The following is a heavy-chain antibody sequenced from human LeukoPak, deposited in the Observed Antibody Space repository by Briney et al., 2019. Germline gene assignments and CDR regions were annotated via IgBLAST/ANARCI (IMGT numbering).Heavy chain of an antibody. Sequence: SETLSLTCTVSGGSISSSSYYWGWIRQPPGKGLEWIGSIYYSGSTYYNPSLKSRVTISVDTSKNQFSLKLSSVTAADTAVYYCARDGPYYDFWSGYFFWGQGTLVTVSS. CDR3: ARDGPYYDFWSGYFF. CDR1: GGSISSSSYY. J-gene: IGHJ4*02. V-gene: IGHV4-39*07. CDR2: IYYSGST. D-gene: IGHD3-3*01.